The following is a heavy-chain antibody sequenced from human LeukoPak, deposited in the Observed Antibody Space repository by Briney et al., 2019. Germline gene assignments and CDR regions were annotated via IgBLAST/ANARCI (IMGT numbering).Heavy chain of an antibody. CDR1: GGSFSGYY. V-gene: IGHV4-34*01. D-gene: IGHD2-15*01. J-gene: IGHJ4*02. Sequence: PSETLSLTCAVYGGSFSGYYWSWIRQPPGKGLEWIGEINHSGSTNYNPSLKSRVTISVDTSKNQFSLKLSSVTAADTAVYYCARLVVVAATVDYWGQGTLVAVSS. CDR3: ARLVVVAATVDY. CDR2: INHSGST.